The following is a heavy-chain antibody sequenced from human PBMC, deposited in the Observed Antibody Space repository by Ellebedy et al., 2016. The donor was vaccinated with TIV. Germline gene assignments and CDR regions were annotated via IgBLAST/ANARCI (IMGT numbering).Heavy chain of an antibody. J-gene: IGHJ5*01. CDR3: VRESYRNYTWGTTGFDS. CDR1: GFTFRSHW. CDR2: INEDGSDR. V-gene: IGHV3-7*01. D-gene: IGHD4-11*01. Sequence: PGGSLRLSCAASGFTFRSHWMNWVRQAPGKGLEWVTNINEDGSDRYYVDSVKCRFTISRDNPKSSLYLQMNSLRAGDTAVYYCVRESYRNYTWGTTGFDSWGQGTLVTASS.